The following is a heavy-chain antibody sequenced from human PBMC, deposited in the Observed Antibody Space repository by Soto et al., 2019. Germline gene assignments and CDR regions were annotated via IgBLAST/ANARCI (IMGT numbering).Heavy chain of an antibody. CDR3: AKDQLKRWLQYYFDY. J-gene: IGHJ4*02. CDR2: ISYDGSNK. D-gene: IGHD5-12*01. V-gene: IGHV3-30*18. Sequence: PGGSLRLSCAASGFTFSSYGMHWVRQAPGKGLEWVAVISYDGSNKYYADSVKGRFTISRDNSKNTLYLQMNSLRAEDTAVYYCAKDQLKRWLQYYFDYWGQGTLVTVSS. CDR1: GFTFSSYG.